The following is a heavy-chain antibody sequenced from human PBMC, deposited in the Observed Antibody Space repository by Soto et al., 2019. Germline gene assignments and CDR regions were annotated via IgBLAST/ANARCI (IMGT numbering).Heavy chain of an antibody. CDR3: AKGAVVRGVYDLDY. Sequence: EVQLLESWGGLVQPGGSLRLSCAASGFTFSSYAMNWVRQAPGKGLEWVSAISGSGGSTYYADSVKGRFTISRDNSKNTLYLQMNSLRAEDTAVYYCAKGAVVRGVYDLDYWGQGTLVTVSS. V-gene: IGHV3-23*01. D-gene: IGHD3-10*01. CDR2: ISGSGGST. J-gene: IGHJ4*02. CDR1: GFTFSSYA.